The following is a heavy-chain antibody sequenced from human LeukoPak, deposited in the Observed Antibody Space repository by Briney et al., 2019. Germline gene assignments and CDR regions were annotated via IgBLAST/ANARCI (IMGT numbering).Heavy chain of an antibody. CDR3: AKVGPSGSYRGSFDY. D-gene: IGHD1-26*01. V-gene: IGHV3-30*18. CDR1: GFTFSSYG. Sequence: PGGSLRLSCAASGFTFSSYGMNWVRQAPGKGRGWVAVISYDGSNKYYADSVKGRFTISRDNSKNTLYLQMNSLRAEDTAVYYCAKVGPSGSYRGSFDYWGQGTLVTVSS. CDR2: ISYDGSNK. J-gene: IGHJ4*02.